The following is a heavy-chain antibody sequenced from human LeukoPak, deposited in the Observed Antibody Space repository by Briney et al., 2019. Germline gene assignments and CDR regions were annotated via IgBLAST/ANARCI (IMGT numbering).Heavy chain of an antibody. Sequence: SETLSLTCSVSGGSINNYFWSWIRQPPGKGLEWIGYIYYSGSTSYNPSLKSRVTISVDTSRNQFSLRLSSVTAADTAVYYCAREGLYDALTGYYHSWLDPWGQGTLVTVSS. V-gene: IGHV4-59*01. D-gene: IGHD3-9*01. CDR3: AREGLYDALTGYYHSWLDP. CDR1: GGSINNYF. CDR2: IYYSGST. J-gene: IGHJ5*02.